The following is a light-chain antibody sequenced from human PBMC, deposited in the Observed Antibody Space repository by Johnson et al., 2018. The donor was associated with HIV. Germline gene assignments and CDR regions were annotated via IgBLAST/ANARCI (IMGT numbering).Light chain of an antibody. CDR3: GIWDASLSPLYV. CDR1: ISNIESYF. J-gene: IGLJ1*01. V-gene: IGLV1-51*02. CDR2: EDN. Sequence: QSVLTQPPSVSAAPGQRVNISCSGNISNIESYFVSWYQQLPGAAPTLLIYEDNKRPSGIPDRFSGSKSGSTATLGITGLQTGAEADYYCGIWDASLSPLYVVGSGTTITVL.